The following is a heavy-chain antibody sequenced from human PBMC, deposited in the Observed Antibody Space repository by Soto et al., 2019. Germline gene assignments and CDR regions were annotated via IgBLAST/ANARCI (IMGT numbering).Heavy chain of an antibody. V-gene: IGHV1-18*04. CDR1: GYTFSTYG. CDR3: ARDYGRWLHPHFDY. D-gene: IGHD5-12*01. Sequence: QVQLVQSGVEVKKPGASVKVSCKASGYTFSTYGITWVRQAPGQGLEWMGWISAYNGNTKYAQELQGRVTMTTDTSTSTAYMELRSLRSDDTAVYYCARDYGRWLHPHFDYWGQGTLVTVSS. J-gene: IGHJ4*02. CDR2: ISAYNGNT.